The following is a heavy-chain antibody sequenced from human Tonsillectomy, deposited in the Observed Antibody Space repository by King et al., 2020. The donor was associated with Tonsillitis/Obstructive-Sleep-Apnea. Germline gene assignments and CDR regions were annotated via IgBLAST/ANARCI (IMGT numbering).Heavy chain of an antibody. Sequence: QLQESGPGLVKPSETLSLTCTVSGGSISSNTYYWDWIRQPPGKGLEWIGSIYYSGSTYYNPSLKSRVTISVDTSKNQFSLKLSSVTAADTAVYYCARDGDYSNTNYFDYWGQGTLVTVSS. CDR1: GGSISSNTYY. D-gene: IGHD6-13*01. CDR2: IYYSGST. V-gene: IGHV4-39*02. J-gene: IGHJ4*02. CDR3: ARDGDYSNTNYFDY.